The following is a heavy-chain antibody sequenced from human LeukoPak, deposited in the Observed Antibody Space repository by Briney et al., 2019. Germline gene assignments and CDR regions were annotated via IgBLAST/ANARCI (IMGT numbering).Heavy chain of an antibody. D-gene: IGHD5-12*01. V-gene: IGHV3-11*03. CDR1: GFTFSDYY. J-gene: IGHJ4*02. CDR3: ARGKYSGYDLLDY. Sequence: PGGSLRLSCAASGFTFSDYYMSWIRQAPGKGLEWVSYISSSSSYTNYADSVKGRFTISRGNAKNSLYLQMNSLRAEDTAVYYCARGKYSGYDLLDYWGQGTLVTVSS. CDR2: ISSSSSYT.